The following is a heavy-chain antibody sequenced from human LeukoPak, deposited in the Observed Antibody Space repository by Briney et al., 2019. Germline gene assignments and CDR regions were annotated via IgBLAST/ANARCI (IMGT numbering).Heavy chain of an antibody. V-gene: IGHV3-30*02. D-gene: IGHD6-19*01. CDR2: IRSDGSDK. CDR3: ARDSTGWYYHY. CDR1: GFTFSSYG. Sequence: GGSLRLSCASSGFTFSSYGMYWVRQAPDKGLEWVAFIRSDGSDKYYTGSVKGRFTISRDNSKNTLYLQMNSLRAEDTAVYYCARDSTGWYYHYWGQGTLVTVSS. J-gene: IGHJ4*02.